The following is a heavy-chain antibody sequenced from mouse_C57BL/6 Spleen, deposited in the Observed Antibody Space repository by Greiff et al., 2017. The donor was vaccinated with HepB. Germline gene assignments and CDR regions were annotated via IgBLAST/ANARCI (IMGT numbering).Heavy chain of an antibody. CDR2: FDPETGGT. CDR1: GYTFTDYE. Sequence: QVQLQQSGAELVRPGASVTLSCKASGYTFTDYEMHWVKQTPVHGLEWIGAFDPETGGTAYNQKFKGKAILTADKSSSTAYMELRSLTSEDSAVYYCTRRITTVVATDYAMDYWGQGTSVTVSS. CDR3: TRRITTVVATDYAMDY. J-gene: IGHJ4*01. D-gene: IGHD1-1*01. V-gene: IGHV1-15*01.